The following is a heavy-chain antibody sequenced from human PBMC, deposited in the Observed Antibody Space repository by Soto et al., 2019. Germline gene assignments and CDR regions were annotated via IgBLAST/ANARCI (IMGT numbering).Heavy chain of an antibody. CDR2: INPNGGST. Sequence: QVQLVQSGAEVKKPGASVKVSCKASGYTFTTYYMHWVRQAPGQGLEWMGIINPNGGSTTYAQKFQGRVTMTRDTSTSTVYMELSSLRSEDTAVYYCARAGYCSGGICFHGKFDYWGQGTLVTVSS. D-gene: IGHD2-15*01. CDR1: GYTFTTYY. V-gene: IGHV1-46*01. CDR3: ARAGYCSGGICFHGKFDY. J-gene: IGHJ4*02.